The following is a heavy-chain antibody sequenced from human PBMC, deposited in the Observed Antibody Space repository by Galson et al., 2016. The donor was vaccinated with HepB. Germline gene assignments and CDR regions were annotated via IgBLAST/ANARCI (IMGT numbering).Heavy chain of an antibody. CDR1: GFTFSDYY. D-gene: IGHD6-19*01. V-gene: IGHV3-11*06. J-gene: IGHJ4*02. CDR3: ARLPESSGWYLDY. Sequence: SLRLSCAASGFTFSDYYMSWIRQAPGKGLEWVSYISSSSSYTNYADSVKGRFTISRDNAKNSLFLQMNILRAEDTAVYYCARLPESSGWYLDYWGQGTLVTVSS. CDR2: ISSSSSYT.